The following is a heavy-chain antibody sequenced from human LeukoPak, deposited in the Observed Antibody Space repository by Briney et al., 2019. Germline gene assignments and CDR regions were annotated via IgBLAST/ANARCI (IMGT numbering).Heavy chain of an antibody. CDR2: IHYSGST. J-gene: IGHJ3*02. V-gene: IGHV4-61*01. Sequence: SETLPLTCTVSGGSISSSSYYWSWIRQPPGKGLEWIGCIHYSGSTNYNPSLKSRVTISVDTSKNQFSLKLSSVTAADTAVYYCAREAREGHVFDIWGQGTMVTVSS. CDR1: GGSISSSSYY. D-gene: IGHD5-24*01. CDR3: AREAREGHVFDI.